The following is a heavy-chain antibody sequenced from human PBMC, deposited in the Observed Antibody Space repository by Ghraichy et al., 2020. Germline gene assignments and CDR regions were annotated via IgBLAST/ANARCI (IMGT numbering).Heavy chain of an antibody. J-gene: IGHJ4*02. D-gene: IGHD4-17*01. V-gene: IGHV3-30-3*01. CDR3: ARDFSHDYGDSGFDY. CDR2: ISYDGSNK. CDR1: GFTFSSYA. Sequence: GGSLRLSCAASGFTFSSYAMHWVRQAPGKGLEWVAVISYDGSNKYYADSVKGRFTISRDNSKNTLYLQMNSLRAEDTAVYYCARDFSHDYGDSGFDYWGQGTLVTVSS.